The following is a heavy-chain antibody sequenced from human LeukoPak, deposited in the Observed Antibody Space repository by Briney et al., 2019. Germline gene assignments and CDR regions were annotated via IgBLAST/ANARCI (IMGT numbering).Heavy chain of an antibody. CDR2: INPNSGGT. V-gene: IGHV1-2*06. J-gene: IGHJ4*02. CDR3: ANGVGGAATPLDY. Sequence: ASVKVSCTASGYTFTGYYMHWVRQAPGQGLEWMGRINPNSGGTNYAQKFQGRVTMTRDTSISTAYMELSRLRSDDTAVYYCANGVGGAATPLDYWGQGTLVTVSS. CDR1: GYTFTGYY. D-gene: IGHD1-26*01.